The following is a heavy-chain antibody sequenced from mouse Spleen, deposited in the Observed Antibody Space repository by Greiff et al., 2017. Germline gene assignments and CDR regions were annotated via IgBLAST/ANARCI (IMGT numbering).Heavy chain of an antibody. CDR3: ARSRDDYDVYFDV. Sequence: VQLQESGAELARPGASVKLSCKASGYTFTSYGISWVKQRTGQGLEWIGEIYPRSGNTYYNEKFKGKATLTADKSSSTAYMELRSLTSEDSAVYFCARSRDDYDVYFDVWGAGTTVTVSS. J-gene: IGHJ1*01. V-gene: IGHV1-81*01. CDR2: IYPRSGNT. D-gene: IGHD2-4*01. CDR1: GYTFTSYG.